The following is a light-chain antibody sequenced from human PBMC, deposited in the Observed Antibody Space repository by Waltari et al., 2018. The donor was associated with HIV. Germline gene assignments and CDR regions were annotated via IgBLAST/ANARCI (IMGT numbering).Light chain of an antibody. J-gene: IGKJ1*01. V-gene: IGKV3-20*01. CDR1: QSVSNTY. CDR3: QQYAISPGT. CDR2: AAS. Sequence: EIVLTQSPSIMSLSPGERATLSCRASQSVSNTYLAWYQQKPGQAPRLLIYAASIRATGIPDRFSGSGSGTGFTLTISRVEPEDFAVYYCQQYAISPGTFGQGTKVEIK.